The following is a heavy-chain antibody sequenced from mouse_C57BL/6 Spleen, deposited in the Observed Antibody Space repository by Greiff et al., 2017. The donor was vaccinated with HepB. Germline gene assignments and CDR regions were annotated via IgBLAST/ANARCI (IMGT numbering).Heavy chain of an antibody. CDR2: IYPGDGDT. D-gene: IGHD1-1*01. CDR3: ARKAIFHYYGSSYDYAMDY. V-gene: IGHV1-82*01. Sequence: QVQLQQSGPELVKPGASVKISCKASGYAFSSSWMNWVKQRPGKGLEWIGRIYPGDGDTNYNGKFKGKATLTADKSSSTAYMQLSSLTSEDSAVYFCARKAIFHYYGSSYDYAMDYWGQGTSVTVSS. J-gene: IGHJ4*01. CDR1: GYAFSSSW.